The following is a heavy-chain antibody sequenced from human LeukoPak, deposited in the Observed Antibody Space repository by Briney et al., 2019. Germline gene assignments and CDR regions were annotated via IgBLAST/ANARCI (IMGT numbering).Heavy chain of an antibody. D-gene: IGHD3-22*01. Sequence: GGSLRLSCAASGFTFSSYSMNWVRQAPGKGLEWVSSISSSSSYIYYADSVKGRFTISRDNTKNSLYLQMNSLRAEDTAVYYCARGDSSGFYFDYWGQGTLVTVSS. V-gene: IGHV3-21*01. CDR3: ARGDSSGFYFDY. J-gene: IGHJ4*02. CDR1: GFTFSSYS. CDR2: ISSSSSYI.